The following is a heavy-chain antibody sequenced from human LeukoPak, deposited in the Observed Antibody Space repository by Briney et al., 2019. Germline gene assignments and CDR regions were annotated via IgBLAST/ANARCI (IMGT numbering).Heavy chain of an antibody. Sequence: SETLSLTCTVSGGSISSGSYYWSRIRQPAGKGLEWIGRIYTTGSTNYNPSLKSRVTISVDTSKNQFSLKLSSVTAADTAVYHCARGPYIDHWGQGTLVTVSS. D-gene: IGHD2-21*01. CDR3: ARGPYIDH. CDR1: GGSISSGSYY. J-gene: IGHJ4*02. CDR2: IYTTGST. V-gene: IGHV4-61*02.